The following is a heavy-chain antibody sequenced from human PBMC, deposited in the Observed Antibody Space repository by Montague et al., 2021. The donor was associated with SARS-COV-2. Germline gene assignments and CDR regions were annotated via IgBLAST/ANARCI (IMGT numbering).Heavy chain of an antibody. CDR1: GFTFSSYA. J-gene: IGHJ4*02. V-gene: IGHV3-30*04. CDR2: ISYDGSNK. CDR3: ARDGDDYGDYYAYFDY. D-gene: IGHD4-17*01. Sequence: SLRLSCAASGFTFSSYAMHWVRQAPGKGLEWVAVISYDGSNKYYVDSVKGRFTIPRDNSKNTLYLQMNSLRAEDTAVYYCARDGDDYGDYYAYFDYWGQGTLVTVSS.